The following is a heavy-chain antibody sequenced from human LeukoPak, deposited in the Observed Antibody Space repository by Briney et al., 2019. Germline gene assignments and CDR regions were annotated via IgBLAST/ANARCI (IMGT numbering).Heavy chain of an antibody. D-gene: IGHD3-9*01. CDR2: IYTSGST. J-gene: IGHJ4*02. CDR3: ATQYYDILSSFHAFDY. CDR1: GGSISSYY. Sequence: SETLSLTCTVSGGSISSYYWSWIRQPAGKGLEWIGRIYTSGSTNYNPFLKSRVTMSVDTSKNQFSLKLSSVTAADTAAYYCATQYYDILSSFHAFDYWGQGTLVTVSS. V-gene: IGHV4-4*07.